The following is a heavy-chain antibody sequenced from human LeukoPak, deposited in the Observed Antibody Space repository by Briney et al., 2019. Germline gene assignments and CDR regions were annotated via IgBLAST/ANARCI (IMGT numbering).Heavy chain of an antibody. D-gene: IGHD4-11*01. CDR2: IKQDGSEK. CDR3: ARDRPDYMGPGDAFDI. J-gene: IGHJ3*02. CDR1: GFTFSSYW. V-gene: IGHV3-7*01. Sequence: GGSLRLSCAASGFTFSSYWMSWVRQAPGKGLEWAANIKQDGSEKYCVDSVKGRFTISRDNAKNSLYLQMNSLRAEDTAVYYCARDRPDYMGPGDAFDIWGQGTMVTVSS.